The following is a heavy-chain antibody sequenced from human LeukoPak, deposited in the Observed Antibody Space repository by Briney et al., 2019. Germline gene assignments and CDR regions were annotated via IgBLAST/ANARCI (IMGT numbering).Heavy chain of an antibody. V-gene: IGHV3-33*01. D-gene: IGHD6-13*01. CDR3: ARDGAAAGKGFNWFDP. Sequence: GSLRLSCAASGFTFSSYGMHWVRQAPGKGLEWVAVIWYDGSNKYYADSVKGRFTISRDNSKNTLYLQMNSLRAEDTAVYYCARDGAAAGKGFNWFDPWGQGTLVTVSS. CDR2: IWYDGSNK. J-gene: IGHJ5*02. CDR1: GFTFSSYG.